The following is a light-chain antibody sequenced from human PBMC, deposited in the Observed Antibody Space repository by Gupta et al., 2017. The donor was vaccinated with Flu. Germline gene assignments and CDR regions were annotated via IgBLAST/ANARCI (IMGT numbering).Light chain of an antibody. CDR3: QQYQT. V-gene: IGKV1-5*03. CDR1: QSISSW. J-gene: IGKJ1*01. CDR2: KAS. Sequence: DIQMTQSPSTLPASVGDRVTITCRASQSISSWLAWYQQKPGKAPKLLIYKASSLESGVPSRFSGSGSGTEFTLTISSLQPDDFATYYCQQYQTFGQGTKVEIK.